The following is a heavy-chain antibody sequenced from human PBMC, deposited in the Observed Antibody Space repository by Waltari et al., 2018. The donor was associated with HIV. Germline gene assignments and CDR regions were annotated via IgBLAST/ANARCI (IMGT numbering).Heavy chain of an antibody. CDR1: GFTFKNYG. CDR3: ARAPTTSLSLIQGF. CDR2: VSFDSSDF. V-gene: IGHV3-30*03. Sequence: LVESGGDVVQPGRSLRLSCSASGFTFKNYGMHWVRQTPGKGLEWVAFVSFDSSDFYYADPVKGRFTVSRDNSKNTLFLQMDSLKSEDTALYYCARAPTTSLSLIQGFWGQGTLVTVSS. J-gene: IGHJ4*02. D-gene: IGHD5-18*01.